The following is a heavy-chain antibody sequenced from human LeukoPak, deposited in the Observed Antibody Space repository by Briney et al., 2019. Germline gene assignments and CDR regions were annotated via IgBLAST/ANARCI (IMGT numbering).Heavy chain of an antibody. CDR2: ISYDGSNK. J-gene: IGHJ4*02. D-gene: IGHD3-22*01. CDR3: ARDLSSLYYYDSSGYYYADAFDY. Sequence: GGSLRLSCAASGFTFSSYAMHWVRQAPGKGLEWVAVISYDGSNKYYADSVKGRFTISRDNSKNTLYLQMNSLRAEDTAVYYCARDLSSLYYYDSSGYYYADAFDYWGQGTLVTVSS. CDR1: GFTFSSYA. V-gene: IGHV3-30-3*01.